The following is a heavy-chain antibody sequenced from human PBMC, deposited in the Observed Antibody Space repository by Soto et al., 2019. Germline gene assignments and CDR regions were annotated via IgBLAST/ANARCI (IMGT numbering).Heavy chain of an antibody. CDR2: ISGSGGST. J-gene: IGHJ4*02. V-gene: IGHV3-23*01. CDR3: ARVLCSSRRCYRRGFDF. CDR1: EFTFSIFA. Sequence: GGSLRLSCAASEFTFSIFAMSWVRQAPGKGLEWVSTISGSGGSTYYADSVKGRFTISRDSSKNTLFLQMNSLRAEDTAVYFCARVLCSSRRCYRRGFDFWGQGTLVTVSS. D-gene: IGHD2-2*02.